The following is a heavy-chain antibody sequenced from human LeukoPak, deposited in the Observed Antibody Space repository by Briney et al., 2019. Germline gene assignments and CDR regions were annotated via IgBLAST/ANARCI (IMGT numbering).Heavy chain of an antibody. D-gene: IGHD3-22*01. J-gene: IGHJ6*02. CDR1: GFTFSSYA. Sequence: PGRSLRLSCAASGFTFSSYAMHWVRQAPGKGLEWVAVISYDGSNKYYADSVKGRFTISRENSKNTLYLQMNSLRAEDTAVYYCARGPGYYDSSGYWLWGQGTTVTVSS. V-gene: IGHV3-30-3*01. CDR3: ARGPGYYDSSGYWL. CDR2: ISYDGSNK.